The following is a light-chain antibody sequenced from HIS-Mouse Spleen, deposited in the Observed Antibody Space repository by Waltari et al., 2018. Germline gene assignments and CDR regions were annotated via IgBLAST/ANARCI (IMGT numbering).Light chain of an antibody. J-gene: IGLJ3*02. CDR2: DDS. CDR1: NIGSKS. V-gene: IGLV3-21*02. Sequence: SYVLTQPPSVSVAPGQTARITCGGNNIGSKSVHWYQQKPGQAPVLVVYDDSARPSGMPERFSGSNSGNTAALTISRVEAGDEADDYGQVWDSSSDHRVFGGGTKLTVL. CDR3: QVWDSSSDHRV.